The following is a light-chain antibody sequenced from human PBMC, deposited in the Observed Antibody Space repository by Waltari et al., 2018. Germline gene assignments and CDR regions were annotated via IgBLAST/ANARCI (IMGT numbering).Light chain of an antibody. Sequence: IQLTQSPSSLSASVGDTVTITCRASQGISTYLAWLQQKPGRAPKVLIFEASTLQSGVPSRFSGSGSGIDFTLTISSLQPEDVATYYCQQFHDYPWTFGQGTKVEI. V-gene: IGKV1-9*01. CDR3: QQFHDYPWT. J-gene: IGKJ1*01. CDR2: EAS. CDR1: QGISTY.